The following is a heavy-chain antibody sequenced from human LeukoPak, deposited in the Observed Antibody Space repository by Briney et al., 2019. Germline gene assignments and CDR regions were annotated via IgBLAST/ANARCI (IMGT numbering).Heavy chain of an antibody. CDR1: GFTFSSYG. Sequence: GGSLRLSCAASGFTFSSYGMHWVRQAPGKGLEWVAVISYDGSNKYYADSVKGRFTISRDNSKNTLYLQMNSLRAEDTAVYYCATARGIAARLGAIFDYWGQGTLVTVSS. CDR2: ISYDGSNK. V-gene: IGHV3-30*03. J-gene: IGHJ4*02. CDR3: ATARGIAARLGAIFDY. D-gene: IGHD6-6*01.